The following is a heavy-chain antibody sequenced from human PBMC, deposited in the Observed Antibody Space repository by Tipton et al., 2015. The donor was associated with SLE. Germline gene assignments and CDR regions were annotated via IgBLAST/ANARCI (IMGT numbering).Heavy chain of an antibody. Sequence: SLRLSCAASGFTFSSYGMHWVRQAPGKGLEWVAFIRYDGSNKYYADSVKGRFTISRDNSKNTLYLQMNSLRAEDTAVYYCASQYGGNSLGDYWGQGTLVTVSS. J-gene: IGHJ4*02. CDR3: ASQYGGNSLGDY. CDR2: IRYDGSNK. V-gene: IGHV3-30*02. D-gene: IGHD4-23*01. CDR1: GFTFSSYG.